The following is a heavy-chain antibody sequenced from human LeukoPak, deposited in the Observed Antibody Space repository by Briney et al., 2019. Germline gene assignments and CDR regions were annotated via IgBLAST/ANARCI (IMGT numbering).Heavy chain of an antibody. CDR3: ARTGSYGSGSYSHY. V-gene: IGHV1-69*13. CDR1: GGTFSSYA. CDR2: IIPIFGTA. Sequence: SVKVSCKASGGTFSSYAISWVRQAPGQGLEWMGEIIPIFGTANYAQKFQGRVTITADESTSTAYMELSSLRSEDTAVYYCARTGSYGSGSYSHYWGQGTLVTVSS. J-gene: IGHJ4*02. D-gene: IGHD3-10*01.